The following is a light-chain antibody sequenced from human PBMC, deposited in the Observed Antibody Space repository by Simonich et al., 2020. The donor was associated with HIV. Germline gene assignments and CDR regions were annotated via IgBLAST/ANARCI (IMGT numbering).Light chain of an antibody. CDR1: QSVSCSD. CDR3: QQYNKWPYT. V-gene: IGKV3-15*01. CDR2: GAS. Sequence: EIVLTQSPGNLSLSPGERATLSCRASQSVSCSDLAWYQQKPGQAPRLLIYGASTRSTGIPARFSGSGYGTEFTLTISSLQSEDFAVYYCQQYNKWPYTFGQGTKLEIK. J-gene: IGKJ2*01.